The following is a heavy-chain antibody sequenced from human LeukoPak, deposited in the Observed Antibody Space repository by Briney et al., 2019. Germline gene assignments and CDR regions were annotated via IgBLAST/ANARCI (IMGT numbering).Heavy chain of an antibody. CDR2: ISPILGIA. D-gene: IGHD2-2*02. Sequence: ASVKVSCKASGGTFSSYAISWVRQAPGQGLEWMGRISPILGIANYAQKFQGRVTITADKSTSTVYMELSSLRSEDTAVYYCAKGGSTSCYIQCDYWGQGTLVTVSS. V-gene: IGHV1-69*04. CDR3: AKGGSTSCYIQCDY. J-gene: IGHJ4*02. CDR1: GGTFSSYA.